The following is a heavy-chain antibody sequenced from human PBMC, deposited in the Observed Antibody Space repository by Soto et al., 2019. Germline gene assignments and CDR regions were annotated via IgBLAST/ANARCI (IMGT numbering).Heavy chain of an antibody. J-gene: IGHJ6*02. D-gene: IGHD3-10*01. CDR2: INPNSGGT. CDR3: ARDPFRDVLWFGEPVYYYYYGMDV. V-gene: IGHV1-2*02. CDR1: GYTFTGYY. Sequence: ASVKVSCKASGYTFTGYYMHWVRQAPGQGLEWMGWINPNSGGTNYAQKFQGRVTMTRDTSISTAYMELSRLRSDDTAVYYCARDPFRDVLWFGEPVYYYYYGMDVWGQGTTVTVSS.